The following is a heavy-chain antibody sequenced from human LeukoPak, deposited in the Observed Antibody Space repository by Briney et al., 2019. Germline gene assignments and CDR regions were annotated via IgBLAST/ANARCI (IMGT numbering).Heavy chain of an antibody. V-gene: IGHV1-18*01. CDR1: GYTFTSYG. Sequence: GASVKVSCKASGYTFTSYGISWVRQAPGQGLEWMGWISAYNGNTNYAQKLQGRVTMTTDTSTSTAYMELRSLRSDDTAVYYCARDQGIVGATAAFDIWGQGTMVTVSS. CDR3: ARDQGIVGATAAFDI. D-gene: IGHD1-26*01. CDR2: ISAYNGNT. J-gene: IGHJ3*02.